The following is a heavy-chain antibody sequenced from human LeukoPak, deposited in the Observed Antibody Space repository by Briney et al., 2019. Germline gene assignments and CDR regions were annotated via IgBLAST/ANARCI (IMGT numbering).Heavy chain of an antibody. D-gene: IGHD3-22*01. V-gene: IGHV1-18*01. CDR3: ARVVGRKNMTVVVISYSDAFDI. J-gene: IGHJ3*02. Sequence: ASVKVSCTASGYTFTSYGISWVRQAPGQGLEWMGWISAYNGNTNYAQKLQGRVTMTTDTSTSTAYMELRSLRSDDTAVYYCARVVGRKNMTVVVISYSDAFDIWGQGTMVTVSS. CDR1: GYTFTSYG. CDR2: ISAYNGNT.